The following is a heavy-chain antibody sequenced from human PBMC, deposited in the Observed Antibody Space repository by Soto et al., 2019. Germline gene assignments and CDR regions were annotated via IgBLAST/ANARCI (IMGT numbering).Heavy chain of an antibody. D-gene: IGHD5-12*01. CDR3: ARHPPHPDTGIVAPFDY. J-gene: IGHJ4*02. V-gene: IGHV5-51*01. Sequence: GESLKISCKGSGYSFTSYWIGCVRQMPGKGLEWMGIIYPGDSDTRYSPSFQGQVTISADKSISTAYLQWSSLKASDTAMYYCARHPPHPDTGIVAPFDYWGQGTLVTVSS. CDR2: IYPGDSDT. CDR1: GYSFTSYW.